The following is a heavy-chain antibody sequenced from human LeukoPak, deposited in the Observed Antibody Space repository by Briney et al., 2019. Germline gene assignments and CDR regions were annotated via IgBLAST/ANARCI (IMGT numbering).Heavy chain of an antibody. D-gene: IGHD3-22*01. CDR3: AKEGMIAAGHYFDY. CDR1: RFSFSSYG. CDR2: ISGSGGST. Sequence: GGSLRLSCAASRFSFSSYGMSWVRQAPGKGLEWVSAISGSGGSTYYADSVKGRFTISRDNSKNTLYLQMNSLRAEDTAVYYCAKEGMIAAGHYFDYWGQGTLVTVSS. J-gene: IGHJ4*02. V-gene: IGHV3-23*01.